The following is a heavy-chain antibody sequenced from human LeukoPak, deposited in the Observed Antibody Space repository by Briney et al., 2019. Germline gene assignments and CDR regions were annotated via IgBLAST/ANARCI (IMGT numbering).Heavy chain of an antibody. CDR3: AKDRRYCSSTSCYRDTAYNWLDP. CDR1: GFTFSSYA. J-gene: IGHJ5*02. CDR2: ISGSGGST. D-gene: IGHD2-2*01. Sequence: GGSLRLSCAASGFTFSSYAMSWVRQAPGKGLEWVSAISGSGGSTYYADSVKGRFTISRDNSKNTLYLQMNSLRAEDTAVYYCAKDRRYCSSTSCYRDTAYNWLDPWGQGTLVTVSS. V-gene: IGHV3-23*01.